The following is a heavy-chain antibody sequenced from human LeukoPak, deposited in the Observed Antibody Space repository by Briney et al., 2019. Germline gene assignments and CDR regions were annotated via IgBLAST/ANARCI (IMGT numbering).Heavy chain of an antibody. J-gene: IGHJ2*01. V-gene: IGHV3-30-3*01. D-gene: IGHD3-16*02. CDR3: ARDRGAIGYFDL. CDR2: ISYDGSNK. Sequence: GGSLRLSCAASGFTFSSYAMHWVRQAPGKGLEWVAVISYDGSNKYYADSVKGRFTISRDNSKNTLYLQMNSLRAEDTAVYYCARDRGAIGYFDLWGRGTLVTVSS. CDR1: GFTFSSYA.